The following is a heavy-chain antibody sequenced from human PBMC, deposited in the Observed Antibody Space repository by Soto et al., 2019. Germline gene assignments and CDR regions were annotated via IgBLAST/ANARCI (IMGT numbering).Heavy chain of an antibody. CDR2: ITYSDVST. CDR3: AKATATGGGAFDI. V-gene: IGHV3-23*01. J-gene: IGHJ3*02. Sequence: SGGSLRLSCATSGFTFNIYVMSWVCQAPGKGLEWVSSITYSDVSTHYPDSVKGRFTISRDNSKNTVFLQMNSLTAGDTAVYYCAKATATGGGAFDICGQGTMVTVSS. CDR1: GFTFNIYV. D-gene: IGHD2-8*02.